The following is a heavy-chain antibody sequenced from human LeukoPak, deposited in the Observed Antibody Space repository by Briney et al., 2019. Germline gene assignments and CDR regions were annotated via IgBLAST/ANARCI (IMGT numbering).Heavy chain of an antibody. J-gene: IGHJ3*02. CDR1: GFTFSSYG. CDR2: ISYDGSNK. CDR3: ANEESDAFDI. V-gene: IGHV3-30*18. Sequence: GGSLRLSCAASGFTFSSYGMHWVRQAPGKGLEWVAVISYDGSNKYYADPVKGRFTISRDNSKNTLYLQMNSLRAEDTAVYYCANEESDAFDIWGQGTMVTVSS.